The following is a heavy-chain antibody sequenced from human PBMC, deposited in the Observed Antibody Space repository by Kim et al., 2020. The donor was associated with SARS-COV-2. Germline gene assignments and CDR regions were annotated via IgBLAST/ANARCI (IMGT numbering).Heavy chain of an antibody. D-gene: IGHD5-12*01. Sequence: GGSLRLSCRTSGFAFSNYAMMWVRQTPEKGLEWVATIDGPTTNTHYPDSVKGRFTISRDNSHNTVYLHMSSLRAEDTAIYYCATWLQSHFDYWGQGTLVTVSS. CDR2: IDGPTTNT. CDR1: GFAFSNYA. V-gene: IGHV3-23*01. J-gene: IGHJ4*02. CDR3: ATWLQSHFDY.